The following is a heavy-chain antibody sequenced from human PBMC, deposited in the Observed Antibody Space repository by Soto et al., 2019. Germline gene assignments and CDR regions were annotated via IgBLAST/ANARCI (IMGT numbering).Heavy chain of an antibody. V-gene: IGHV3-13*01. D-gene: IGHD6-13*01. J-gene: IGHJ4*02. Sequence: GGSLRLSCAASGFTFSSYDMHWVRQATGKGLEWVSAIGTAGDTYYPVSVKGRFTISRENAKNSLYLQMNSLRAEDTAVYYCARGDGSSWFYYFDFWGQGTLVTVSS. CDR2: IGTAGDT. CDR1: GFTFSSYD. CDR3: ARGDGSSWFYYFDF.